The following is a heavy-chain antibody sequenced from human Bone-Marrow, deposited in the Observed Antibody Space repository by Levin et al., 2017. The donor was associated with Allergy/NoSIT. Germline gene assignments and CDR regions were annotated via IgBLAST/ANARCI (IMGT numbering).Heavy chain of an antibody. CDR3: ARPRNLEAFDI. CDR1: GYSFTSYW. Sequence: GESLKISCKGSGYSFTSYWISWVRQMPGKGLEWMGRIDPSDSYTNYSPSFQGHVTTSAEKSITTAYLQWSSLKASDTAMYYCARPRNLEAFDIWGQGTMVTVSS. V-gene: IGHV5-10-1*01. J-gene: IGHJ3*02. CDR2: IDPSDSYT. D-gene: IGHD1-14*01.